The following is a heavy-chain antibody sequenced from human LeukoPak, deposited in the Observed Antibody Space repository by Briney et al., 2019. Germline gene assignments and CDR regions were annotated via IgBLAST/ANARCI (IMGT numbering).Heavy chain of an antibody. V-gene: IGHV4-59*01. CDR2: IFYNEGT. D-gene: IGHD6-19*01. Sequence: SETLSLTCTVSSGSFRTYYWSWIRQPPGKGLEWIGYIFYNEGTSYNPSLKSRVTISVDTSKNQFSLKLSSVTAADTAVYYCASAIAVAGYFDYWGQGTLVTVSS. J-gene: IGHJ4*02. CDR3: ASAIAVAGYFDY. CDR1: SGSFRTYY.